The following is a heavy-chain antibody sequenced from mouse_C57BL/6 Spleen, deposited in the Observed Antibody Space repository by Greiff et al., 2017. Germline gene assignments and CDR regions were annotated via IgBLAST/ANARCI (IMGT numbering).Heavy chain of an antibody. J-gene: IGHJ3*01. CDR1: GYTFTSYW. D-gene: IGHD2-5*01. CDR3: ASIVTTKRPFAY. Sequence: VQLQQPGAELVKPGASVKLSCKASGYTFTSYWMQWVKPRPGPGLEWIGAIDPSDSYTNYNQKFKGKATFTVDTSSSTAYMQLSSLTSEDSAVYYCASIVTTKRPFAYWGQGTLVTVSA. V-gene: IGHV1-50*01. CDR2: IDPSDSYT.